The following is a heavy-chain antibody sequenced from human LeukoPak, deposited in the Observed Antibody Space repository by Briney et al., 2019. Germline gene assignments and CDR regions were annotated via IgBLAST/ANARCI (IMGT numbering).Heavy chain of an antibody. J-gene: IGHJ4*02. CDR2: ISGSGGT. CDR1: GFTFSSYA. Sequence: GGSLRLSCAASGFTFSSYAMSWVRQAPGKGLEWVSDISGSGGTYYADSVKGRFGIFRDNSKNTLYLQMDSLRAHKTAVYYCAKKPDPIVVLREFDYWGQGTLVTVSS. CDR3: AKKPDPIVVLREFDY. V-gene: IGHV3-23*01. D-gene: IGHD1-26*01.